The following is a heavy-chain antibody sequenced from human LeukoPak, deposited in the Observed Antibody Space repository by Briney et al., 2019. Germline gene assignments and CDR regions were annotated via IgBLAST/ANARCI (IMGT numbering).Heavy chain of an antibody. J-gene: IGHJ5*02. Sequence: SVKVSCKASGGTFSSYAIIWVRQAPGQGLEWMGGIIPIFGTANYAQKFQGRVTITADESTSTAYMELSSLRSEDTAVYYCARDRITMVRGARTGGWFDPWGQGTLVTVSS. CDR3: ARDRITMVRGARTGGWFDP. CDR1: GGTFSSYA. V-gene: IGHV1-69*13. CDR2: IIPIFGTA. D-gene: IGHD3-10*01.